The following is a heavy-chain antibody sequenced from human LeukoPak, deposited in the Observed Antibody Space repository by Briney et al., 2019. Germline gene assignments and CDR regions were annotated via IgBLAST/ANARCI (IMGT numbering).Heavy chain of an antibody. CDR1: GGTFSSYS. CDR3: ARAEGVSWFYP. J-gene: IGHJ5*02. V-gene: IGHV1-69*02. D-gene: IGHD3-16*01. Sequence: GASVKVFCKASGGTFSSYSISWVRQAPGQGLEWMGRIIPILGIANYAQKFQGRVTITADKSTSTAYMELSSLRSEDTAVYYCARAEGVSWFYPWGQGTLVTVSS. CDR2: IIPILGIA.